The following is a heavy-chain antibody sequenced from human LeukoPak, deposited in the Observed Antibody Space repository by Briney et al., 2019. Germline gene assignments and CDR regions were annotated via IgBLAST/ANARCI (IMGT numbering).Heavy chain of an antibody. Sequence: SGTLSLTCAVSGGSISSSNWWSWVRQPPGKGLEWIGEIYDSGSTNYNPSIKSRVTISVDKSKNQFSLKLSSVTAADTAVYYCARHSKYYYDSSGSYVGYFQHWGQGTLVTVSS. V-gene: IGHV4-4*02. D-gene: IGHD3-22*01. J-gene: IGHJ1*01. CDR1: GGSISSSNW. CDR3: ARHSKYYYDSSGSYVGYFQH. CDR2: IYDSGST.